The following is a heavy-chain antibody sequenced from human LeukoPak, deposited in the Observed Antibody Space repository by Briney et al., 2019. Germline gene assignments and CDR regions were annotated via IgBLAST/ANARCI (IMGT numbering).Heavy chain of an antibody. V-gene: IGHV1-18*01. Sequence: GSSVNVSCKASGYTFINYGITWVRQAPGQGLEWMGWISAYNSAYNGNTHYAQKLQGRVTMTTDTSTNTGYMELRSLRSDDTAVYYCAREYGSGSYTGIDYWGQGTLVTVSS. CDR3: AREYGSGSYTGIDY. J-gene: IGHJ4*02. CDR1: GYTFINYG. CDR2: ISAYNSAYNGNT. D-gene: IGHD3-10*01.